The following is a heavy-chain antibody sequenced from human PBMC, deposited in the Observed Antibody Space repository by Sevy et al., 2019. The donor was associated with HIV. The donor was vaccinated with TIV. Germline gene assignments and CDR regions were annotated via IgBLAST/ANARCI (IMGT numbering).Heavy chain of an antibody. CDR3: AREGCTRPHDY. D-gene: IGHD2-8*01. CDR1: GFAFYDYS. CDR2: LSFGCGKI. Sequence: GGSLRLSCAASGFAFYDYSMSWIRQAPGKGLEWVATLSFGCGKINYADSVKGRFTISRENSKNSFYLQMDNLRVEDTALYYGAREGCTRPHDYWGQGTRVTVSS. J-gene: IGHJ4*02. V-gene: IGHV3-23*01.